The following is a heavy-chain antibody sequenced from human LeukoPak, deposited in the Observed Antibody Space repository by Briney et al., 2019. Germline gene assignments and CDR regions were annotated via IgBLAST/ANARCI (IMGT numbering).Heavy chain of an antibody. CDR2: IKSDGSTT. D-gene: IGHD1-14*01. CDR1: GFTFSSYW. Sequence: TGGSLRLSCAASGFTFSSYWMHWVRQAPGKGLVWVSRIKSDGSTTTYADSVKGRFTTSRDNAKNTLYLQMNSRRAEDTAVYFCAREFRKSPTGGWGQGTLVTVSS. CDR3: AREFRKSPTGG. V-gene: IGHV3-74*01. J-gene: IGHJ4*02.